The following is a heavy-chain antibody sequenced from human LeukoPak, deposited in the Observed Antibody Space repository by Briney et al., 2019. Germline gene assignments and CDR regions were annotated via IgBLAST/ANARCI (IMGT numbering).Heavy chain of an antibody. Sequence: GGFLRLSCAASGFTVSSNYMSWVRQAPGKGLEWVSVIYSGGSSYYADSVKGRFTISRHNSENTLYLQMNGLRPEDTAVYYCAREYSSSRSDAFDVWGQGTMVSVSS. D-gene: IGHD6-13*01. J-gene: IGHJ3*01. CDR2: IYSGGSS. V-gene: IGHV3-53*04. CDR1: GFTVSSNY. CDR3: AREYSSSRSDAFDV.